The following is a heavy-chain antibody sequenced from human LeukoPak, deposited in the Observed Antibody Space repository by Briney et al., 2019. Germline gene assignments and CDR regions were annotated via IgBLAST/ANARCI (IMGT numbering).Heavy chain of an antibody. CDR2: IIPIFGTA. CDR3: ARGMGVLVPAATWFDP. D-gene: IGHD2-2*01. V-gene: IGHV1-69*06. J-gene: IGHJ5*02. Sequence: SVKVSCKASGGTFSSYAISWVRQAPGQGLEWMGGIIPIFGTANYAQKFQGSVTITADKSTSTAYMELSSLRSEDTAVYYCARGMGVLVPAATWFDPWGQGTLVTVSS. CDR1: GGTFSSYA.